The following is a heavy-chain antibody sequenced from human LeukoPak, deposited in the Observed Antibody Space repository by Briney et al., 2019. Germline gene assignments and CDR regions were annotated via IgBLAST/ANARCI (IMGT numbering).Heavy chain of an antibody. CDR2: IDPSDSYT. V-gene: IGHV5-10-1*01. CDR1: GYSFTSYW. D-gene: IGHD6-19*01. CDR3: ARWAQWTVDY. Sequence: KAGESLKISCKGSGYSFTSYWISWVRQLPGKGLEWMGRIDPSDSYTNYSPSFQGHVTISADKSISTAYLQWSSLKASDTAMYYCARWAQWTVDYWGQGTLVTVSS. J-gene: IGHJ4*02.